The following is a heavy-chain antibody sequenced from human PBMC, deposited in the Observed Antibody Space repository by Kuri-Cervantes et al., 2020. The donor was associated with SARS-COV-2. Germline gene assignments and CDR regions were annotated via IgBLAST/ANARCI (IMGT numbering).Heavy chain of an antibody. J-gene: IGHJ5*02. CDR3: AKALEWELHNWFDP. CDR1: GFTFSSYE. D-gene: IGHD1-26*01. Sequence: GESLKISCAASGFTFSSYEMNWVRQAPGKGLEWVSYISSSGSTIYYADSVKGRFTISRDNSKNTLYLQMNSLRAEDTAVYYCAKALEWELHNWFDPWGQGTLVTVSS. CDR2: ISSSGSTI. V-gene: IGHV3-48*03.